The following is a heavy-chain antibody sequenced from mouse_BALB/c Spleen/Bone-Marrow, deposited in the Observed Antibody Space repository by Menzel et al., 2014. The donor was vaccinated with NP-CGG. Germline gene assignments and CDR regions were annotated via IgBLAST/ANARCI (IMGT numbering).Heavy chain of an antibody. J-gene: IGHJ1*01. CDR2: INPSNGGT. CDR1: GYTFTSYY. CDR3: TRSDGYYVPHWYFDV. D-gene: IGHD2-3*01. V-gene: IGHV1S81*02. Sequence: QVHVKQSGAELVKPGASVKLSCKASGYTFTSYYMYWVKQRPGQGLEWIGEINPSNGGTNFNEKSKSKATLTVDKSSSTAYMQLSSLTSEDSAVYYCTRSDGYYVPHWYFDVWGAGTTVTVSS.